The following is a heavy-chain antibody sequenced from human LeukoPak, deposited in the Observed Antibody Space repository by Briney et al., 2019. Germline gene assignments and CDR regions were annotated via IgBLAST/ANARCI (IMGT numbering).Heavy chain of an antibody. CDR2: ISYDGSNK. Sequence: GGSLRLSCAASGFTFSSYAMHWVRQAPGKGLEWVAVISYDGSNKYYADSVKGRITISRDNSKNTLYLQMNSLRAEDTAVYYCARSLDYGDYYGEFDYWGQGTLVTVSS. CDR3: ARSLDYGDYYGEFDY. CDR1: GFTFSSYA. D-gene: IGHD4-17*01. J-gene: IGHJ4*02. V-gene: IGHV3-30-3*01.